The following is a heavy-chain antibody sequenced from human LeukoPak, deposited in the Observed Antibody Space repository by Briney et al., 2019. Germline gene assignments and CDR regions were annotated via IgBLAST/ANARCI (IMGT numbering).Heavy chain of an antibody. CDR2: IKQDGSEK. J-gene: IGHJ4*02. CDR1: GFTFSSYW. CDR3: ASTNDYGDYRFDY. D-gene: IGHD4-17*01. Sequence: GGSLRLSCAASGFTFSSYWVSWVRQAPGKGLEWVANIKQDGSEKYYVDSVKGRFTISRDNAKNSLYLQMNSLRAEDTAVYYCASTNDYGDYRFDYWGQGTLVTVSS. V-gene: IGHV3-7*01.